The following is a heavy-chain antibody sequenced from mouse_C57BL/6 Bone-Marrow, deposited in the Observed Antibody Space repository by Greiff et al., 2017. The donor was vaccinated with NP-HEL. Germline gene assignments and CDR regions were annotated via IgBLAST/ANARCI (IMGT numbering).Heavy chain of an antibody. CDR1: GFTFSDYG. D-gene: IGHD2-4*01. Sequence: EVQRVESGGGLVKPGGSLKLSCAASGFTFSDYGMHWVRQAPEKGLEWVAYISSGSSTIYYADTVKGRFTISRDNAKNTLFLQMTSLRSEDTAMYYCARTYYDTSPFDYWGQGTTLTVSS. J-gene: IGHJ2*01. CDR2: ISSGSSTI. CDR3: ARTYYDTSPFDY. V-gene: IGHV5-17*01.